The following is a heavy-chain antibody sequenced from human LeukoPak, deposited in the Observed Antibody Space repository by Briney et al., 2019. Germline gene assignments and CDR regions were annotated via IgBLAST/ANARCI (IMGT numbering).Heavy chain of an antibody. J-gene: IGHJ4*02. Sequence: PGGSLRLSCAASGFIVSSNYMTWVRQAPGEGLEWVSVIYSSGDTYYADSVKGRFTISRDNSKSTVYLQMNSLRAEDTAVYYCARETLAGLDYWGQGTLVTVSS. V-gene: IGHV3-53*01. CDR3: ARETLAGLDY. D-gene: IGHD6-19*01. CDR1: GFIVSSNY. CDR2: IYSSGDT.